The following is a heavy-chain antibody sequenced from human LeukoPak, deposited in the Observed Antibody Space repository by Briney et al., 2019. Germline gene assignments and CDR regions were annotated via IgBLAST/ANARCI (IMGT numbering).Heavy chain of an antibody. Sequence: GGSLRLSCAASGFTFSSYSMNWVRQAPGKGLEWVSYIGSSGSGSTMYYADSVKGRFTISRDNANNSLYLQMNSLRAEDAAVYYCARSIVVRGIMTFYAFDIWGQGTKVTVSS. D-gene: IGHD1-26*01. V-gene: IGHV3-48*04. J-gene: IGHJ3*02. CDR2: IGSSGSGSTM. CDR3: ARSIVVRGIMTFYAFDI. CDR1: GFTFSSYS.